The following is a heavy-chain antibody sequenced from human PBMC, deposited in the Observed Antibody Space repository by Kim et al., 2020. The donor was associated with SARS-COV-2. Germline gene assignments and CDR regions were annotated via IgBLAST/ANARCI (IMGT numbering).Heavy chain of an antibody. CDR3: AREKEYCSGGSCYSLHYYYYGMDV. CDR1: GFTFSDYY. J-gene: IGHJ6*02. V-gene: IGHV3-11*05. CDR2: ISSSSSYT. D-gene: IGHD2-15*01. Sequence: GGSLRLSCAASGFTFSDYYMSWIRQAPGKGLEWVSYISSSSSYTNYADSVKGRFTISRDNAKNSLYLQMNSLRAEDTAVYYCAREKEYCSGGSCYSLHYYYYGMDVWGQGTTVTVSS.